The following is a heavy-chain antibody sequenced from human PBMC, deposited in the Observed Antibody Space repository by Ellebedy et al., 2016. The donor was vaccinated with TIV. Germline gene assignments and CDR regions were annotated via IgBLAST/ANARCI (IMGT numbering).Heavy chain of an antibody. Sequence: GESLKISXKGSGYSFTSYWIGWVRQMPGKGLEWMGIIYPGDSDTRYSPSFQGQVTISADKSISTAYLQWSSLKASDTAMYYCAGHHQGMVTEEIPLDYWGQGTLVTVSS. CDR1: GYSFTSYW. J-gene: IGHJ4*02. CDR3: AGHHQGMVTEEIPLDY. CDR2: IYPGDSDT. V-gene: IGHV5-51*01. D-gene: IGHD2-8*01.